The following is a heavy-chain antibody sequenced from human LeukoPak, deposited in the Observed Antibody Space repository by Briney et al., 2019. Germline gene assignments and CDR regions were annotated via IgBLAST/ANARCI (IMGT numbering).Heavy chain of an antibody. CDR2: IYTSGST. CDR1: GGSIRSGDYY. D-gene: IGHD4-17*01. J-gene: IGHJ3*02. Sequence: SETLSLTCTVSGGSIRSGDYYWSWIRQPAGKGLEWIGRIYTSGSTNYNPSLKSRVTMSVDTSKNQFSLKLSSVTAADTAVYYCARDDYGDYGAHAFDIWGQGTMVTVSS. CDR3: ARDDYGDYGAHAFDI. V-gene: IGHV4-61*02.